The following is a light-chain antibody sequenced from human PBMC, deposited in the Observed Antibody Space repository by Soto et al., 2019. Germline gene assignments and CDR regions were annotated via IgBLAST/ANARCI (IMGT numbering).Light chain of an antibody. V-gene: IGKV1-5*03. CDR2: KAS. Sequence: QMTQAPSTLSGSGGDRVTITCRASQTISSWLAWYQQKPGKAPKLLIYKASTLKSGVPSRFSGSGSGTDFTLTISSLQPEDIATYYCQEYASLPPTLGQGTRLEIK. CDR3: QEYASLPPT. J-gene: IGKJ5*01. CDR1: QTISSW.